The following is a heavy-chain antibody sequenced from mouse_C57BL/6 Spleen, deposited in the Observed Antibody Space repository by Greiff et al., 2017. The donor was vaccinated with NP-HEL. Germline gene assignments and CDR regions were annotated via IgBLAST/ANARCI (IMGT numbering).Heavy chain of an antibody. J-gene: IGHJ1*03. CDR1: GYAFSSSW. D-gene: IGHD2-3*01. V-gene: IGHV1-82*01. CDR2: IYPGDGDT. Sequence: VKLLESGPELVKPGASVKISCKASGYAFSSSWMNWVKQRPGKGLEWIGRIYPGDGDTNYNGKFKGKATLTADKSSSTAYMQLSSLTSEDSAVYFCARIYDGYYWYFDVWGTGTTVTVSS. CDR3: ARIYDGYYWYFDV.